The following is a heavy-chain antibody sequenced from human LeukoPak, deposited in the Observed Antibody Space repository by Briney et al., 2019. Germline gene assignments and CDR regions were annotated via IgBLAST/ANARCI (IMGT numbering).Heavy chain of an antibody. CDR2: IYTSGST. Sequence: SETLSLTCTVSGGSISSYYWSWIRQPAGKGLEWIGRIYTSGSTNYNPSLKSRVTMSVDTSRNQFPLKLSSVTAADTAVYYCARDQQIAAAGIFDYWGQGTLVTVSS. D-gene: IGHD6-13*01. V-gene: IGHV4-4*07. CDR1: GGSISSYY. CDR3: ARDQQIAAAGIFDY. J-gene: IGHJ4*02.